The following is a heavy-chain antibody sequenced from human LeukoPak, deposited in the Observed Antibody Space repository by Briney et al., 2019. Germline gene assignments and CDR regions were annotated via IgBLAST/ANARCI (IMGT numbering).Heavy chain of an antibody. Sequence: SETLSLTCTVSGGSISSGDYYWSWIRQPPGKGLEWIGYIYYSGSTYYNPSLKSRVTISVDTSKNQFSLKLSSVTAADTAVYYCARDGRSQWLVTDWFDPWGQGTLVTVSS. D-gene: IGHD6-19*01. CDR2: IYYSGST. J-gene: IGHJ5*02. CDR3: ARDGRSQWLVTDWFDP. CDR1: GGSISSGDYY. V-gene: IGHV4-30-4*08.